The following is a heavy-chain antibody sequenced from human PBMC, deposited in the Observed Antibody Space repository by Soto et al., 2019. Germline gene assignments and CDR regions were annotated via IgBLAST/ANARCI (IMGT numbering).Heavy chain of an antibody. CDR3: ARRYYYGSGSYAFDI. Sequence: GESLKISCKGSGYSFTSYWIGWVRQMPGKGLEWMGIIYPGDSDTRYSPSFQGRVTISADKSISTAYLQWSSLKASDTAMYYCARRYYYGSGSYAFDIWGQGTLVTVSS. CDR2: IYPGDSDT. J-gene: IGHJ3*02. V-gene: IGHV5-51*01. CDR1: GYSFTSYW. D-gene: IGHD3-10*01.